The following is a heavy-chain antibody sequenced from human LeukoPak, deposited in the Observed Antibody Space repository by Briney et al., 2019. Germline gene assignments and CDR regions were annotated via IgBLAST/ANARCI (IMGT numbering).Heavy chain of an antibody. CDR3: ARDPTTQTFDY. D-gene: IGHD4-11*01. Sequence: GASVKVSCKASRFTFTSSAMQWVRQARGQRLEWIGWIVVGSGNTNYAQKFQERVTIARDMSTTTANMELRSLTSDDTAVYYCARDPTTQTFDYWGQGTLVTVSS. J-gene: IGHJ4*02. V-gene: IGHV1-58*02. CDR1: RFTFTSSA. CDR2: IVVGSGNT.